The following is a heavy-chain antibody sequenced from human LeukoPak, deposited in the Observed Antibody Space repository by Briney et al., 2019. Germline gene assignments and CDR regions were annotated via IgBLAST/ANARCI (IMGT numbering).Heavy chain of an antibody. J-gene: IGHJ5*02. CDR3: ARGYCSGGTCYLVENWLDP. CDR1: GYTLTAYY. D-gene: IGHD2-15*01. V-gene: IGHV1-2*06. CDR2: INPKSGGT. Sequence: GASVKVSCKASGYTLTAYYIYWVRQAPGQGLEWMGRINPKSGGTDYAQKFQGRVTMTRDMSISTAYMGLSRLRSDDTAVYYCARGYCSGGTCYLVENWLDPWGQGTLVTVSS.